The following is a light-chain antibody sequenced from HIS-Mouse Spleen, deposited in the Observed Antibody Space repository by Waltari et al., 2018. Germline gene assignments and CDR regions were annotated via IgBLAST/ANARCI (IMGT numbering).Light chain of an antibody. CDR2: DVS. V-gene: IGLV2-14*03. Sequence: QSALTQPASVSGSPGQSLTISCTGTSSDVGGYKYVSWYQQPPGKTPKLKIYDVSNRPSGVSNRFSGSKSGNTASLTISGLQAEDEADYYCSSYTSSSTRVFGTGTKVTVL. CDR1: SSDVGGYKY. J-gene: IGLJ1*01. CDR3: SSYTSSSTRV.